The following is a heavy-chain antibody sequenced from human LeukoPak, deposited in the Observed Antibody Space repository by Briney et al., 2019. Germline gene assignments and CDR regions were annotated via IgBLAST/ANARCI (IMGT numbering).Heavy chain of an antibody. Sequence: GGSLRLSCAASGFTFSSYWMHWIRQAPEKGLVWVSRINSDGSSTSYADSVKGRFTISRDNAKNTLYLQMNSLRAEDTAVYYCARDGAYSSGWYSDAFDIWGQGTMVTVSS. CDR3: ARDGAYSSGWYSDAFDI. J-gene: IGHJ3*02. CDR2: INSDGSST. D-gene: IGHD6-19*01. CDR1: GFTFSSYW. V-gene: IGHV3-74*01.